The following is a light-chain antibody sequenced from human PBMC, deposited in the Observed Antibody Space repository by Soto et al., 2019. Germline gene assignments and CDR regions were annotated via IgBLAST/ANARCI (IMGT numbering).Light chain of an antibody. CDR3: SSYAGSARIL. Sequence: QSALTQPPSASGSPGQSVTISCTGTSSDVGGYNYVSWYQQHPDKAPTLIIYEVSKRPSGVPDRFSGSKSGNTASLTVSGLQADDEADYYCSSYAGSARILFGGGTK. CDR1: SSDVGGYNY. J-gene: IGLJ2*01. V-gene: IGLV2-8*01. CDR2: EVS.